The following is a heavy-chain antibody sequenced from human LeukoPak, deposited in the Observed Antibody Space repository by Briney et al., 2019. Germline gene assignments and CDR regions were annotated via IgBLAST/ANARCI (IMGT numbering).Heavy chain of an antibody. CDR1: GGSFSGYY. V-gene: IGHV4-34*01. J-gene: IGHJ3*02. D-gene: IGHD3-22*01. Sequence: SETLSLTCAVYGGSFSGYYWSWIRQPPGKGLEWIGSISYSGGTAYNPSLRSRVTISVDTSKNQFSLKVNSVTAADTAVYYCAREVEYYDSSGYRPHAFDIWGQGTLVTVSS. CDR3: AREVEYYDSSGYRPHAFDI. CDR2: ISYSGGT.